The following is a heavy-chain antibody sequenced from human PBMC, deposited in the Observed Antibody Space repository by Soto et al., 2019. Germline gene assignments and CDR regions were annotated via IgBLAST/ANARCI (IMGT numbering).Heavy chain of an antibody. J-gene: IGHJ6*02. Sequence: VGSLRLSCAASGFTFSSYAMSWVRQAPGKGLEWVSAISGSGGSTYYADSVKGRFTISRDNSKNTLYLQMNSLRAEDTAVYYCAKDTGGYSGYGGMDGWGQGTKVTVAS. D-gene: IGHD5-12*01. CDR2: ISGSGGST. CDR3: AKDTGGYSGYGGMDG. V-gene: IGHV3-23*01. CDR1: GFTFSSYA.